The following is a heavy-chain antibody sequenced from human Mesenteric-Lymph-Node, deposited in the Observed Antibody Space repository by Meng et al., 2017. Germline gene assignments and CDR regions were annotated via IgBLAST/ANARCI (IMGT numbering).Heavy chain of an antibody. CDR3: TREGSPQDGTSWYSFDS. J-gene: IGHJ4*02. D-gene: IGHD6-13*01. V-gene: IGHV3-30*01. Sequence: GESLKISCAASGFTFSGYSMRWVRQAPGKGLEWVALISYDGSDKYYADSVKGRFTISRDNSKNTLYMQMNSLRPEDTAMYYCTREGSPQDGTSWYSFDSWGQGTLVTVSS. CDR2: ISYDGSDK. CDR1: GFTFSGYS.